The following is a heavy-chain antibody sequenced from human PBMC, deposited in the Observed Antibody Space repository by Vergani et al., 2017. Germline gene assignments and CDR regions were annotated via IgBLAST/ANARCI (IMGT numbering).Heavy chain of an antibody. J-gene: IGHJ4*01. CDR2: IYHSGST. D-gene: IGHD6-13*01. Sequence: QVQLQESGPGLVKPPGTLSLTCAVSGGSISGTNWWSWVRQSPGTGLEWIGEIYHSGSTNYNPSLKSRVTISVDKSKNQFSLKLSSVTAADTAVYYCTTGFPGSSWSTYWGQGTLVTVSS. CDR3: TTGFPGSSWSTY. V-gene: IGHV4-4*03. CDR1: GGSISGTNW.